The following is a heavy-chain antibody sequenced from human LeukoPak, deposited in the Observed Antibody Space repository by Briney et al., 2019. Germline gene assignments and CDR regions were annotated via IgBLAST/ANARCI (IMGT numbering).Heavy chain of an antibody. CDR3: ARRGYCTSTTCYRLFDY. D-gene: IGHD2-2*01. V-gene: IGHV5-51*01. CDR2: IYPGDSDT. CDR1: GYSFTSYW. J-gene: IGHJ4*02. Sequence: GESLQISCKGSGYSFTSYWIGWVRQMPGKGLEWMGIIYPGDSDTRYSPSFQGQVTISADNSITTAYLQWSSLKASDTAMYYCARRGYCTSTTCYRLFDYWGQGTLVTVSS.